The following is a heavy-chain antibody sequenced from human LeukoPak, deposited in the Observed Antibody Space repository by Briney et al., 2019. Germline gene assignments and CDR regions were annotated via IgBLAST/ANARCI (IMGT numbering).Heavy chain of an antibody. D-gene: IGHD3-3*01. CDR2: IYPGDSDT. CDR3: ARAAYDLIYGMDV. Sequence: GESLKISCKGSGYSFTSYWIGWVRQMPGKGLEWMGIIYPGDSDTRYSPSSQGQVTISADKSISTAYLQWSSLKASDTAMYYCARAAYDLIYGMDVWGQGTTVTVSS. J-gene: IGHJ6*02. CDR1: GYSFTSYW. V-gene: IGHV5-51*01.